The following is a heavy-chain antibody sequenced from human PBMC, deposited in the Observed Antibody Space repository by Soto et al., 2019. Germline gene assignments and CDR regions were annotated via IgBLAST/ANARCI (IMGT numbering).Heavy chain of an antibody. J-gene: IGHJ4*02. CDR1: GFTVSSNY. D-gene: IGHD6-6*01. CDR3: ARASSLSPMNY. V-gene: IGHV3-53*01. Sequence: PGGSLRLSCAASGFTVSSNYMTWVRQAPGKGLEWVSVIYSGGSTYYAESVKGRFTISRDNSQNTLYLQMNSLRAEDTAVYYCARASSLSPMNYWGQGTLVTVSS. CDR2: IYSGGST.